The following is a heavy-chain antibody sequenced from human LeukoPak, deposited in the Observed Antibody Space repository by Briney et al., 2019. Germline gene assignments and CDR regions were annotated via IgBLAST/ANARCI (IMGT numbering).Heavy chain of an antibody. CDR3: ATNKGGYFDY. Sequence: PGGSLRLSCAASGFTFSSYSMNRVRQAPGKGLEWVSSISSSSSYIYYADSVKGRFTISRDNAKNSLYLQMNSLRAEDTAVYYCATNKGGYFDYWGQGTLVTVSS. D-gene: IGHD3-16*01. CDR2: ISSSSSYI. CDR1: GFTFSSYS. J-gene: IGHJ4*02. V-gene: IGHV3-21*01.